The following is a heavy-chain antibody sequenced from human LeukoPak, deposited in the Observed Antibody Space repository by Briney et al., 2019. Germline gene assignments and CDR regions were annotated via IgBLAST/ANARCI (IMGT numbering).Heavy chain of an antibody. V-gene: IGHV5-51*01. CDR3: ARGKSGSRNSDWFDP. CDR2: IYPGDSDT. CDR1: GYSFTSYW. Sequence: GESLKISCKGSGYSFTSYWIGWVRQMPGKGLEWMGIIYPGDSDTRYSPSFQGQVTISADKSISTAYMELSRLRSDDTAVYYCARGKSGSRNSDWFDPWGQGTLVTVSS. J-gene: IGHJ5*02. D-gene: IGHD1-26*01.